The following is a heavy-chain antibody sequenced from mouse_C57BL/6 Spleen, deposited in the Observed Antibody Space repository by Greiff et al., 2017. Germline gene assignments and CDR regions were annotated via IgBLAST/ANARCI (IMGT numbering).Heavy chain of an antibody. CDR1: GYTFTSYW. J-gene: IGHJ4*01. V-gene: IGHV1-64*01. Sequence: QVQLQQSGAELVKPGASVKLSCKASGYTFTSYWMHWVKQRPGQGLEWIGMIHPNSGSTNYNEKFKSKATLTVDKSSSTAYMQLSSLTSEDSAVYYCARGLLRGFYAMDYWGQGTSVTVSS. D-gene: IGHD1-1*01. CDR2: IHPNSGST. CDR3: ARGLLRGFYAMDY.